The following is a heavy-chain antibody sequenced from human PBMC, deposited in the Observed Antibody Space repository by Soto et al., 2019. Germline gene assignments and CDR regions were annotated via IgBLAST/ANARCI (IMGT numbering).Heavy chain of an antibody. CDR3: ARVRYSYGLIDY. D-gene: IGHD5-18*01. CDR2: IYYSGST. Sequence: QVQLQESGPGLVKPSQTLSLTCTVSGGSINSGDYYWSWIHQPPGKGLEWIGYIYYSGSTYYNPSLKSRVTISVDTSKNQFSLKLSSVTAADTAVYNCARVRYSYGLIDYWGQGTLVTVSS. J-gene: IGHJ4*02. CDR1: GGSINSGDYY. V-gene: IGHV4-30-4*01.